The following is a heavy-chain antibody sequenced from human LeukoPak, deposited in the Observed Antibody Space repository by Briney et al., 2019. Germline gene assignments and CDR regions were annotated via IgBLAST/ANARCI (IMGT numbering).Heavy chain of an antibody. V-gene: IGHV4-61*08. CDR3: ARDQGGSSYRHAFDI. Sequence: SETLSLTCTVSGGSFSSDDYYWSWIRHPPGKGLEWIGYIYHTGSSNYKYSLKSRVTISLDTSKNRFSLRLSSMTAADTAVYYCARDQGGSSYRHAFDIWGQGTMVTVSS. J-gene: IGHJ3*02. D-gene: IGHD1-26*01. CDR1: GGSFSSDDYY. CDR2: IYHTGSS.